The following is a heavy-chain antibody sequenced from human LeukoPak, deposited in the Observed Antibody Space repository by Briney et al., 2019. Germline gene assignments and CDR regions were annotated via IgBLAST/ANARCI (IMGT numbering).Heavy chain of an antibody. D-gene: IGHD2-15*01. CDR2: ICGSGGDT. J-gene: IGHJ4*02. CDR1: GISFSNYA. Sequence: GGSLRLSCAASGISFSNYAMTWVRLAPGKGLEWVSTICGSGGDTHYADSVKGRFAISRDTSKYTLQLQMNSLRAEDAAVYYCVRGRTASCYSPSDYWGQGILVTVSS. V-gene: IGHV3-23*01. CDR3: VRGRTASCYSPSDY.